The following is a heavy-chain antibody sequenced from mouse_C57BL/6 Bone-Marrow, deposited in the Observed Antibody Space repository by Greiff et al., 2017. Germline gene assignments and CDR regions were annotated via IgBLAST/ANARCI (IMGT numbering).Heavy chain of an antibody. J-gene: IGHJ3*01. CDR1: GYTFTSYG. V-gene: IGHV1-81*01. Sequence: VQLQQSGAELARPGASVKLSCKASGYTFTSYGISWVKQRTGQGLEWIGEIYPRSGNTYYNEKFKGKATLTADKSSSTAYMELRSLTSEDSAVYFCARRYYRNRGFAYWGQGTLVTVSA. D-gene: IGHD2-14*01. CDR3: ARRYYRNRGFAY. CDR2: IYPRSGNT.